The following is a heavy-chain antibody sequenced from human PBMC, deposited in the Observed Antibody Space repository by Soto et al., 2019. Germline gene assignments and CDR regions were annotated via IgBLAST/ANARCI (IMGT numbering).Heavy chain of an antibody. CDR3: ARDSTPGDYYYYMDV. CDR2: IKQDGSEK. J-gene: IGHJ6*03. D-gene: IGHD1-1*01. Sequence: VRQAPGKGLEWVADIKQDGSEKYYVDSVKGRFTISRDNAKNSLYLQMNSLRAEDTAVYYCARDSTPGDYYYYMDVWGKG. V-gene: IGHV3-7*01.